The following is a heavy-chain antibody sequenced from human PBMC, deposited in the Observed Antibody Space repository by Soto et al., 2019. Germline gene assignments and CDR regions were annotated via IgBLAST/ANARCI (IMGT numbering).Heavy chain of an antibody. V-gene: IGHV4-39*07. CDR1: CGSISSSTYS. CDR3: ARDPVGARSAPFDY. D-gene: IGHD1-26*01. Sequence: PSETLSLTCTVSCGSISSSTYSWGWIRQPPGKGLEWIATIYSSGSTFYNPSLNSRVTISVDTSKNQFSLKLTSLTAADTAVYYCARDPVGARSAPFDYWGQGTLVTVSS. CDR2: IYSSGST. J-gene: IGHJ4*02.